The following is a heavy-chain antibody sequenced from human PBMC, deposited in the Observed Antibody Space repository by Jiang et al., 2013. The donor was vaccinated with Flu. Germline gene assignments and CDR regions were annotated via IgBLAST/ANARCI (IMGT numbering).Heavy chain of an antibody. CDR3: ARVRTFRSGRYRFGFDP. Sequence: LLKPSETLSLTCAVYGGSFSGYYWSWIRQPPGKGLEWIGEINHSGSTNYNPSLKSRVTISVDTSKNQFSLKLSSVTAADTAVYYCARVRTFRSGRYRFGFDPWGQGTLVTVSS. CDR2: INHSGST. J-gene: IGHJ5*02. V-gene: IGHV4-34*01. CDR1: GGSFSGYY. D-gene: IGHD6-19*01.